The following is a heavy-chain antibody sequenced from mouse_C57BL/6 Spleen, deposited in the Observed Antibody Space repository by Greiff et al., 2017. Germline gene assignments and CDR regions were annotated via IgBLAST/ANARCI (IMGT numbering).Heavy chain of an antibody. CDR2: INPGSGGT. CDR3: ARSGLTTVGDYAMDY. J-gene: IGHJ4*01. V-gene: IGHV1-54*01. Sequence: VKVVESGAELVRPGTSVKVSCKASGYAFTNYLIEWVKQRPGQGLEWIGVINPGSGGTNYNEKFKGKATLTADKSSSTAYMQLSSLTSEDSAVYFCARSGLTTVGDYAMDYWGQGTSVTVSS. CDR1: GYAFTNYL. D-gene: IGHD1-1*01.